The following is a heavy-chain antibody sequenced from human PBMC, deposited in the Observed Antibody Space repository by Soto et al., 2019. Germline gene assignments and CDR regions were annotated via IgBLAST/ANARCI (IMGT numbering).Heavy chain of an antibody. J-gene: IGHJ6*01. D-gene: IGHD2-21*02. CDR3: ARVCGGDCPNGMEV. V-gene: IGHV4-31*03. CDR2: IYYSGST. CDR1: GGSISSGGYY. Sequence: QVQLQESGPGLAKPSQTLSLTCTVSGGSISSGGYYWSWIRQHPGKGLEWIGYIYYSGSTYYNPSLKSRVTLSVDTSKNQFSLKLSSVTAADTAVYYCARVCGGDCPNGMEVWGQGTTVTVSS.